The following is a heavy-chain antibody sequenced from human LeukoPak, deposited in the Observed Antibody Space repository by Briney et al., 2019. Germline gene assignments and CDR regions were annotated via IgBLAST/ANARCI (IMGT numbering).Heavy chain of an antibody. CDR3: ARIRFLEWLLNPSTNDY. CDR2: IYYSGST. V-gene: IGHV4-59*08. CDR1: GGSISSYY. J-gene: IGHJ4*02. Sequence: SETLSLTCTVSGGSISSYYWSWIRQPPGKGLEWIGYIYYSGSTNYNPSLKSRVTISVDKSKNQFSLKLSSVTAADTAVYYCARIRFLEWLLNPSTNDYWGQGTLVTVSS. D-gene: IGHD3-3*01.